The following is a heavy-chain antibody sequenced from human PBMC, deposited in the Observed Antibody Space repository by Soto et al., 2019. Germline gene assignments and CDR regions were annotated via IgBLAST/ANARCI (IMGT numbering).Heavy chain of an antibody. J-gene: IGHJ4*02. CDR3: ARGRGWRDY. CDR2: MNPNNGYT. CDR1: GYTFTSYD. Sequence: ASVKVSCKTSGYTFTSYDIHWVQQATGQGLEWMGWMNPNNGYTDYAQKFQGRVTMTRDTSLSTAYMELSSLTSDDTAVYYCARGRGWRDYWGQGTLVTVSS. D-gene: IGHD6-19*01. V-gene: IGHV1-8*01.